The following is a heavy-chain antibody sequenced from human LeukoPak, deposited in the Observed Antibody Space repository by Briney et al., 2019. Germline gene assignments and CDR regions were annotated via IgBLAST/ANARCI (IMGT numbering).Heavy chain of an antibody. CDR1: GGTFSSYA. Sequence: GASVKVSCKASGGTFSSYAISWVRQAPGQGLEWMGRIIPILGIANYAQKFQGRVTITTDESTSTAYMELSSLRSEDTAVYYCARDPPRGGYGRYYYYMDVWGKGTTVTVSS. CDR3: ARDPPRGGYGRYYYYMDV. CDR2: IIPILGIA. V-gene: IGHV1-69*04. J-gene: IGHJ6*03. D-gene: IGHD5-12*01.